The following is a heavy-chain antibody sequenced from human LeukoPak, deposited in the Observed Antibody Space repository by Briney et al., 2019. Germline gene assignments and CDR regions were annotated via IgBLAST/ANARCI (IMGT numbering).Heavy chain of an antibody. Sequence: PGGSLRLSCAASGFTFSSNYMTWVRQAPGKGLEWVSVVYTGGSTYSADSVKGRFTISRDNSKNTLYLQMNSLRAEDTAVYYCARGLAAAGLYFDYWGQGTLVTVSS. D-gene: IGHD6-13*01. CDR1: GFTFSSNY. CDR2: VYTGGST. V-gene: IGHV3-53*01. J-gene: IGHJ4*02. CDR3: ARGLAAAGLYFDY.